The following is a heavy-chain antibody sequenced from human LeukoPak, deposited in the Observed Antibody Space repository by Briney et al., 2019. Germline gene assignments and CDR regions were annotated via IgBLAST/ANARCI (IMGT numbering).Heavy chain of an antibody. J-gene: IGHJ4*02. CDR3: ARGWSYCSSTSCPFDY. Sequence: GGSLRLSCAASGFTFSSYSMNWVRQAPGKGLEWVSSISSSSSYIYYADSVKGRFTIPRDNAKNSLYLQMNSLRAEDTAVHYCARGWSYCSSTSCPFDYWGQGTLVTVSS. CDR1: GFTFSSYS. V-gene: IGHV3-21*01. D-gene: IGHD2-2*01. CDR2: ISSSSSYI.